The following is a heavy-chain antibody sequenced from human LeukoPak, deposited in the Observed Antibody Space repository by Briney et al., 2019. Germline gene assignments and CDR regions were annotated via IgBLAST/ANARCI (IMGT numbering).Heavy chain of an antibody. J-gene: IGHJ4*02. CDR1: GGSISSYY. CDR2: IYYSGST. V-gene: IGHV4-59*01. D-gene: IGHD3-16*02. Sequence: SETLSLTCTVSGGSISSYYWSWIRQPPGKGLEWIGYIYYSGSTNYNPSLKSRVTISVDTSKNQFSLKLSSVTAADTAVYYCAVGRITFGGVIAHLGYWGQGTLVTVSS. CDR3: AVGRITFGGVIAHLGY.